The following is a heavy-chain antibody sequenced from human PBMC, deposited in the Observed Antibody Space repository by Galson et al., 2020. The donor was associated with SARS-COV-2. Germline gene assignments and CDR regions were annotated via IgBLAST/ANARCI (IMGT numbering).Heavy chain of an antibody. V-gene: IGHV4-34*01. J-gene: IGHJ4*02. CDR1: GGSFSGYY. D-gene: IGHD2-21*02. CDR3: AREENFFLVVTGRRMCYVEY. Sequence: SETLSLTCTFYGGSFSGYYCSWIRQHPGKGLGSMGEINSTGSTTYNPSRTSPVTRSVDTSKNNFSLKLSTVTAADTAVYYCAREENFFLVVTGRRMCYVEYWGQGTLVTVSS. CDR2: INSTGST.